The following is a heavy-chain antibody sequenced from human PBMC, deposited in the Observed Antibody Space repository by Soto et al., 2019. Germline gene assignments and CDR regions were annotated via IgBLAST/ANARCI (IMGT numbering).Heavy chain of an antibody. CDR3: ARDPYYDSSGYVGYFDY. D-gene: IGHD3-22*01. V-gene: IGHV1-18*01. J-gene: IGHJ4*02. CDR1: GYTFTSYG. CDR2: ISAYNGNT. Sequence: ASVKVSCKASGYTFTSYGISWVRQAPGQGLEWMGWISAYNGNTNYAQKLQGRVTMTTDTSTNTAYMELRSLRSDDTAVYYCARDPYYDSSGYVGYFDYWGQGTLVTVSS.